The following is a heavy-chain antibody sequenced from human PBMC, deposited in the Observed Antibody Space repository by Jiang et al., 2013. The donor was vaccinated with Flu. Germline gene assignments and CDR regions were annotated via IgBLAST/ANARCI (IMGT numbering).Heavy chain of an antibody. D-gene: IGHD2-2*01. CDR3: ARGVVVPASSQYYFDY. V-gene: IGHV1-69*01. Sequence: GQGLEWMGGIIPIFGTANYAQKFQGRVTITADESTSTAYMELSSLRSEDTAVYYCARGVVVPASSQYYFDYWGQGTLVTVSS. CDR2: IIPIFGTA. J-gene: IGHJ4*02.